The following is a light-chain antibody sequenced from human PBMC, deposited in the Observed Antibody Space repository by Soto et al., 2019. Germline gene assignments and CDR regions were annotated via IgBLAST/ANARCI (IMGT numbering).Light chain of an antibody. CDR2: AAS. V-gene: IGKV1-39*01. CDR3: QQSYSTPRT. CDR1: QSISGY. J-gene: IGKJ1*01. Sequence: DIQMTQSPSSLSASLGDGVTIXXRSSQSISGYLNWYQQKPGKAPKLXIYAASSLQSGVPSRFSGSGAGTDFTLTISSLQPEDFATYYCQQSYSTPRTFGQGTKVDIK.